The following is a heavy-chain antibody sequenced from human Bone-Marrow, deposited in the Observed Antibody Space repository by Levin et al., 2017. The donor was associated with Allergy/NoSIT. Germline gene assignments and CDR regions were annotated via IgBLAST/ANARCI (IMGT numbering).Heavy chain of an antibody. J-gene: IGHJ4*02. CDR3: ARDGYCSGGSCYPGLGY. CDR1: GFTFSSYA. Sequence: PGGSLRLSCAASGFTFSSYAMHWVRQAPGKGLEWVAVISYDGSNKYYADSVKGRFTISRDNSKNTLYLQMNSLRAEDTAVYYCARDGYCSGGSCYPGLGYWGQGTLVTVSS. D-gene: IGHD2-15*01. V-gene: IGHV3-30-3*01. CDR2: ISYDGSNK.